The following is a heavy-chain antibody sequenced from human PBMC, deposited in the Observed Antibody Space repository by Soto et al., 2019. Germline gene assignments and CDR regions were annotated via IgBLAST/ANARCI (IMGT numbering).Heavy chain of an antibody. J-gene: IGHJ4*02. CDR2: ISGSAGST. CDR3: AKGHGDYVWHYFDY. Sequence: EVQLLESGGGLVQPGGSLRLSCAASGFTLSSYAMSWVRQAPGKGLEWVSSISGSAGSTYYADSVKGRFTISRDNSKNTLNVQMNSLRAEDTAVYYCAKGHGDYVWHYFDYWGQGTLVTVSS. CDR1: GFTLSSYA. D-gene: IGHD4-17*01. V-gene: IGHV3-23*01.